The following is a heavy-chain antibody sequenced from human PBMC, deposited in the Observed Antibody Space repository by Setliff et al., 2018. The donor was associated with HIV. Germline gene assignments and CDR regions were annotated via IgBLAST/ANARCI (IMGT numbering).Heavy chain of an antibody. Sequence: ASVKVSCKASGYTFTSYYVHFVRQAPGQGPEWMGIINPNGGSTNYAQKFEGRVDMTADTSTNNVHMYLSSLRTEDTAIYYCARGGPGSSFGYDWFDPLGQRTRVTVSS. V-gene: IGHV1-46*01. D-gene: IGHD5-18*01. CDR2: INPNGGST. J-gene: IGHJ5*02. CDR1: GYTFTSYY. CDR3: ARGGPGSSFGYDWFDP.